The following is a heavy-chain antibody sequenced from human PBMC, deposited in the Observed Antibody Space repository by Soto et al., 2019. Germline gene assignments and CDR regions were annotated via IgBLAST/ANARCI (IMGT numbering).Heavy chain of an antibody. J-gene: IGHJ6*02. CDR3: ARERKGMDV. V-gene: IGHV1-8*01. CDR2: T. Sequence: TGYAQKFQGRVTMTRNTSISTAYMELSSLRSEDTAVYYCARERKGMDVWGQGTTVTVSS.